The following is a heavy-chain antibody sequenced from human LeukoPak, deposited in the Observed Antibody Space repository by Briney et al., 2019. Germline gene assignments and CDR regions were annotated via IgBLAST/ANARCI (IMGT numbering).Heavy chain of an antibody. D-gene: IGHD4-17*01. Sequence: GGSLRLSCASSGLTFSRYVMGWVRQAPGKGLEWVSTLSASGGSTFYAASVKGRFTVSRDNSKNALFLQMNTLRAEDTAVYYCATLYGDYNWYFDLWGRGTLVTVSS. V-gene: IGHV3-23*01. CDR2: LSASGGST. CDR3: ATLYGDYNWYFDL. CDR1: GLTFSRYV. J-gene: IGHJ2*01.